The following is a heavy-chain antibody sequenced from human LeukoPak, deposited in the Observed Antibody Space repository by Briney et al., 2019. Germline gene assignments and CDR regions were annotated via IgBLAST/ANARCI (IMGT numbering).Heavy chain of an antibody. Sequence: SETLSLTRTVSGGSISSSSYYWGWIRQPPGKGLEWIGSIYYSGSTYYNPSPKSRVTISVDTSKNQFSLKLSSVTAADTAVYYCARPPEGYSSGWFYFDYWGQGTLVTVSS. CDR3: ARPPEGYSSGWFYFDY. CDR1: GGSISSSSYY. V-gene: IGHV4-39*01. D-gene: IGHD6-19*01. CDR2: IYYSGST. J-gene: IGHJ4*02.